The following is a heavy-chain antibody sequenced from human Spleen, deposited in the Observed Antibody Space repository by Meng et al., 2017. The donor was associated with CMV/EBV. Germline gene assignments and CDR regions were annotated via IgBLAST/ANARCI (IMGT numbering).Heavy chain of an antibody. D-gene: IGHD5-18*01. CDR2: ISGTGAQT. J-gene: IGHJ3*01. CDR1: GFTVSSNY. V-gene: IGHV3-53*01. CDR3: VRHMVNFAFDL. Sequence: GESLKISCAASGFTVSSNYMSWVRQAPGKGLEWVSGISGTGAQTYYADSVKGRFTISRDNSKTTHYLQMSGLRAEDTAVYFCVRHMVNFAFDLWGQGTMVTVSS.